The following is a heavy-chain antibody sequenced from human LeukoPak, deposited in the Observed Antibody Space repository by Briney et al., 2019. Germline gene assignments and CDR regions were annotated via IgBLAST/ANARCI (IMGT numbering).Heavy chain of an antibody. CDR1: GYTLASYT. D-gene: IGHD1-26*01. J-gene: IGHJ4*01. CDR2: IYPGDSDT. CDR3: ARRWGATQEYFDI. V-gene: IGHV5-51*01. Sequence: GESLPSPAMCTGYTLASYTGGWVPQMPGKGLEWKGIIYPGDSDTRYSPSFQGQVTISADKSISTAYLQWSSLKASDTAMYHCARRWGATQEYFDIGGQGALVTVSS.